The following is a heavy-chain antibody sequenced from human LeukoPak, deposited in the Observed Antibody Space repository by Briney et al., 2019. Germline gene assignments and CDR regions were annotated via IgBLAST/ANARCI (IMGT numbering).Heavy chain of an antibody. CDR1: GYSFSSSW. CDR3: ARQPYCSSSSCSVDWFDP. Sequence: GESLKISCKGSGYSFSSSWIGWVRQMPGKGLEWVAIIYPGESRTRYSPSFQGQVTISADKSITTAYLQWSSLKASDSAMYYCARQPYCSSSSCSVDWFDPWGQGTLVTVSS. J-gene: IGHJ5*02. D-gene: IGHD2-2*01. V-gene: IGHV5-51*01. CDR2: IYPGESRT.